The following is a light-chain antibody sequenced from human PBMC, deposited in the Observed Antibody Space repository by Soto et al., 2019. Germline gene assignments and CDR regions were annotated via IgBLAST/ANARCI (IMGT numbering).Light chain of an antibody. CDR2: LGS. CDR3: MQALQTPLP. Sequence: DIVMTQTPLSLPVTPGEPASISCRSSQSLLHTNGYNYLDWYLQKPGQSPQLLISLGSDRASGVPDRFSGRGSGTEFTLKISRVEAEDVGVYYCMQALQTPLPFGGGTQVEIK. J-gene: IGKJ4*01. V-gene: IGKV2-28*01. CDR1: QSLLHTNGYNY.